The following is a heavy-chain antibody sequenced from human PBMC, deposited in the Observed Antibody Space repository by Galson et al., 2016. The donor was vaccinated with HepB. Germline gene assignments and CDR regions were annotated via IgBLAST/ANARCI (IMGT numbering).Heavy chain of an antibody. Sequence: SLRLSCAASGFVFSSHAMNWVRQAPGKGLEWVSGISGSGDKIYHEDSVKGRFTISRDNSKDTLYLQMNGLRADDTAVYYCAKGDYFDWLHISLDSWGQGTLVTASS. D-gene: IGHD3-9*01. J-gene: IGHJ4*02. CDR2: ISGSGDKI. V-gene: IGHV3-23*01. CDR3: AKGDYFDWLHISLDS. CDR1: GFVFSSHA.